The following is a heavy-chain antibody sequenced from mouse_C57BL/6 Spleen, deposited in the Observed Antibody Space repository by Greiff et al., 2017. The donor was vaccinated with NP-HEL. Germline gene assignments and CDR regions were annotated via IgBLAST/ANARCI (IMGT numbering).Heavy chain of an antibody. D-gene: IGHD2-2*01. CDR2: ISDGGSYT. CDR1: GFTFSSYA. CDR3: AREGGDDGAWFAY. J-gene: IGHJ3*01. Sequence: EVKLVESGGGLVKPGGSLKLSCAASGFTFSSYAMSWVRQTPEKRLEWVATISDGGSYTYYPDNVKGRFTISRDNAKNNLYLQMSHLKSEDTAMYYCAREGGDDGAWFAYWGQGTLVTVSA. V-gene: IGHV5-4*01.